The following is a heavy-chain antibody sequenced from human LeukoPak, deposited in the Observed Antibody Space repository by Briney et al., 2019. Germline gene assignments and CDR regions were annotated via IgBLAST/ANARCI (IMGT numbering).Heavy chain of an antibody. CDR1: GGTLSSYA. J-gene: IGHJ4*02. CDR2: INPNSGGT. D-gene: IGHD5-18*01. CDR3: ARDPGYSSPRGDY. Sequence: GASVKVSCKASGGTLSSYAISWVRQAPGQGLEWMGWINPNSGGTHYAQKFQGRVTMTRDSSISTAYMELSRLRSDDTAVYYCARDPGYSSPRGDYWGQGTLVTVSS. V-gene: IGHV1-2*02.